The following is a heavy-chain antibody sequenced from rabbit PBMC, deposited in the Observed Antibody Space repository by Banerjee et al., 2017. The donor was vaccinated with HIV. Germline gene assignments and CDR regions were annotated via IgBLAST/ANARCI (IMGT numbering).Heavy chain of an antibody. D-gene: IGHD8-1*01. CDR1: GFDFSSYGV. CDR3: ARGSGNSYYYFGL. V-gene: IGHV1S43*01. J-gene: IGHJ4*01. Sequence: QEQLVESGGGLVQPGGSLKLSCKASGFDFSSYGVSWVRQAPGKGLELIACIYVVSGNTWYASWVNGRFTISRSTSLNTVDLKMTSLTAADTATYFCARGSGNSYYYFGLWGPGTLVTVS. CDR2: IYVVSGNT.